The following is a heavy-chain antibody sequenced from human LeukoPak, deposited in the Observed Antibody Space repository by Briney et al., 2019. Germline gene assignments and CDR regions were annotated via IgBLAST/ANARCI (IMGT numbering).Heavy chain of an antibody. CDR2: ISSSSSTI. V-gene: IGHV3-48*01. CDR3: AREGTMVRGVMNHFDY. CDR1: GFTFSSYS. D-gene: IGHD3-10*01. Sequence: GGSLRLSCAASGFTFSSYSMNWVRQAPGKGLEWVSCISSSSSTIYYADSVKGRFTISRDNAKNSLYLQMNSLRAEDTAVYYCAREGTMVRGVMNHFDYWGQGTLVTVSS. J-gene: IGHJ4*02.